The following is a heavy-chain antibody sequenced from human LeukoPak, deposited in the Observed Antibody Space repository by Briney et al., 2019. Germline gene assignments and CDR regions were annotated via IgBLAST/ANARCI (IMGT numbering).Heavy chain of an antibody. CDR1: EFTFRAFW. CDR2: IIQDGSRK. V-gene: IGHV3-7*01. D-gene: IGHD5-12*01. J-gene: IGHJ4*02. Sequence: GGSLRLSCAASEFTFRAFWMSWVRQAPGKGLEWVANIIQDGSRKHYVDSVKGRFTVSRDNAENSLYLQTNSLRAEDTAVYYCARLWGDATIFDLWGQGTLVTVSS. CDR3: ARLWGDATIFDL.